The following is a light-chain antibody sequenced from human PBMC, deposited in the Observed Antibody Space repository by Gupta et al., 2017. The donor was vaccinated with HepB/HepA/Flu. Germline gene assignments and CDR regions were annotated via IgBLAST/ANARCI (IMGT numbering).Light chain of an antibody. CDR3: QSYDSSLSGVV. Sequence: QSVLTQPPSVAGAPGPRVTISCTGVSSNIGAGYDVHWYQQLPGTAPKLLIYNNNHRPSGVPDRFSGSKSGTSASLAITGLQAEDEADYYCQSYDSSLSGVVFGGGTKLTVL. J-gene: IGLJ2*01. CDR2: NNN. V-gene: IGLV1-40*01. CDR1: SSNIGAGYD.